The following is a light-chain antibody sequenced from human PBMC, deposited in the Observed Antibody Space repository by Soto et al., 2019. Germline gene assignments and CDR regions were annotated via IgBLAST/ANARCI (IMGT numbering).Light chain of an antibody. CDR2: EVS. CDR1: QSLLHSDGKTY. Sequence: ILMTQTPLSLSIIPGQTASISCKSSQSLLHSDGKTYFYWYVQKAGQAPQPLIYEVSNRFSGVPERFSGSGSRTDFTLKISRVEADDVGIYYCMQAIDIPWTFGQGTKGDIK. J-gene: IGKJ1*01. V-gene: IGKV2-29*03. CDR3: MQAIDIPWT.